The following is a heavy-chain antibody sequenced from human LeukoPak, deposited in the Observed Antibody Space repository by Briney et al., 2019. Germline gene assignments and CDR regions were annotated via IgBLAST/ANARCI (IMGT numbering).Heavy chain of an antibody. D-gene: IGHD5-18*01. CDR2: FIPIFGTA. J-gene: IGHJ4*02. CDR3: ARDLREATAMANYFDY. V-gene: IGHV1-69*06. Sequence: SVKVSCKASGGTFSSYAISWVRQAPGQGLGWMGGFIPIFGTANYAQKFQGRVTITADKSTSTAYMELSSLRSEDTAVYYCARDLREATAMANYFDYWGQGTLVTVSS. CDR1: GGTFSSYA.